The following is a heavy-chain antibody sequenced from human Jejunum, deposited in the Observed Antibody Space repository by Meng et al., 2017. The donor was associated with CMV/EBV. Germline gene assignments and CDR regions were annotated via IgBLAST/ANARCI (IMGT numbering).Heavy chain of an antibody. Sequence: GLSFTKTWMSWGRQAPGKGLEWVGRIKSKADGEAAEYSASVRGRFTISRDDSENTLYLQMNSLDIEDTGVYYCATGERQWQLLFDCWGQGTLVTVSS. CDR1: GLSFTKTW. CDR2: IKSKADGEAA. V-gene: IGHV3-15*01. D-gene: IGHD6-19*01. J-gene: IGHJ4*02. CDR3: ATGERQWQLLFDC.